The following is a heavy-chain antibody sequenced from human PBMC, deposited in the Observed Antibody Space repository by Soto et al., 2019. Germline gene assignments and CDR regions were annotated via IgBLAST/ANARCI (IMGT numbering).Heavy chain of an antibody. CDR2: ISYDGSNK. CDR3: ARSVWVNDVWFDY. V-gene: IGHV3-30-3*01. CDR1: GFTVRSYA. D-gene: IGHD1-26*01. J-gene: IGHJ4*02. Sequence: GGSLRLSCAASGFTVRSYAVHWVRQAPGKGLEWVAVISYDGSNKYYADSVKGRFTISRDNSKNTLYLQMNSLRAEDTAVYYCARSVWVNDVWFDYWGQGTLVTVSS.